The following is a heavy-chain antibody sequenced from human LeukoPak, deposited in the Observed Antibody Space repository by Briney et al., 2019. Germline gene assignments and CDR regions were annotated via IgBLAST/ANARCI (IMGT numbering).Heavy chain of an antibody. CDR1: GGTFSSYA. V-gene: IGHV1-69*05. D-gene: IGHD5-18*01. Sequence: ASVKVSCKASGGTFSSYAISWVRQAPGQGLEWMEGIIPIFGTANYAQRFQGRVTITTDESTSTAYMELSSLRSEDTAVYYCARARGYSYGYSDYWGQGTLVTVSS. CDR3: ARARGYSYGYSDY. CDR2: IIPIFGTA. J-gene: IGHJ4*02.